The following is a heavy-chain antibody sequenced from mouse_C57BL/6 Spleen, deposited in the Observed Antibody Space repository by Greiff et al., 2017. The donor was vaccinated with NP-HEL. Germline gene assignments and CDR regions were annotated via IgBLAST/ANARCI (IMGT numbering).Heavy chain of an antibody. V-gene: IGHV1-26*01. CDR1: GYTFTDYY. Sequence: EVQLQQSGPELVKPGASVKISCKASGYTFTDYYMNWVKQSHGKSLEWIGDINPNNGGTSYNQKFKGKATLTVDKSSSTAYMELRSLTSEDSAVYYCARDVYYGNYALWGQGTSVTVSS. D-gene: IGHD2-1*01. J-gene: IGHJ4*01. CDR3: ARDVYYGNYAL. CDR2: INPNNGGT.